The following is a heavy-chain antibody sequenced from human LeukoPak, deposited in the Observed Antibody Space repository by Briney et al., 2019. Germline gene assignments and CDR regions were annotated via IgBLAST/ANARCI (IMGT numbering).Heavy chain of an antibody. Sequence: PGGSLRLSCAASGFTFSSYGMHWVRQAPGKGLKWVAVISYDGSNKYYADSVKGRFTISRDNSKNTLYLQMNSLRAEDTSVYYCAKGLIYYGDLRGVDYWGQGTLVTVSS. CDR3: AKGLIYYGDLRGVDY. V-gene: IGHV3-30*18. CDR1: GFTFSSYG. CDR2: ISYDGSNK. J-gene: IGHJ4*02. D-gene: IGHD4-17*01.